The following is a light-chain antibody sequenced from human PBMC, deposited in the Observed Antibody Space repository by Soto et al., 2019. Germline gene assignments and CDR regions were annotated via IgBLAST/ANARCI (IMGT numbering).Light chain of an antibody. Sequence: EIVLTQSPATLSLPPGERATLSCRASQSISSGYLAWYQQKPGQAPRLLIYGASSRATGIPDRFSGSGSGTDFTLTISRLEPEDIAVFYCQQYGSSPWTFGQGTKVDI. CDR3: QQYGSSPWT. CDR2: GAS. CDR1: QSISSGY. J-gene: IGKJ1*01. V-gene: IGKV3-20*01.